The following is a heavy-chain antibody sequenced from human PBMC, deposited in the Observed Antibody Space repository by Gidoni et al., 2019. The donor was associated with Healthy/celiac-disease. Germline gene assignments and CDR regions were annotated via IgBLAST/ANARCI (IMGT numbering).Heavy chain of an antibody. CDR2: IYYSGST. Sequence: QLQLQESGPGLVKPSETLSLTCTVSGGSISSSSYYWGWIRQPPGKGLEWIGSIYYSGSTYYNPSLKSRVTISVDTSKNQFSLKLSSVTAADTAVYYCARESLLWFGELSGAFDPWGQGTLVTVSS. J-gene: IGHJ5*02. CDR3: ARESLLWFGELSGAFDP. V-gene: IGHV4-39*07. D-gene: IGHD3-10*01. CDR1: GGSISSSSYY.